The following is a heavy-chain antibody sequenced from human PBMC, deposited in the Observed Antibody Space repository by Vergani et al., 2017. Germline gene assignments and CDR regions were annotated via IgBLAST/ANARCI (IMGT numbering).Heavy chain of an antibody. J-gene: IGHJ5*02. CDR3: ASGSSGFFTLTSPNWFDP. Sequence: EVQMVESGGGLVKPGGSLRLSCVASGFTFSHYSMNWVRQAPGKGLEWISYISNSGNTINYADSVKGRFIVSRDNAKKSLYLQMNSLRVEDTAVYYCASGSSGFFTLTSPNWFDPWGQGTLVTV. V-gene: IGHV3-21*05. CDR2: ISNSGNTI. CDR1: GFTFSHYS. D-gene: IGHD3-3*01.